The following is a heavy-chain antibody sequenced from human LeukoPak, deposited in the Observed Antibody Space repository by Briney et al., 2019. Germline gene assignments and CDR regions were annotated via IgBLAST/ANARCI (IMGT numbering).Heavy chain of an antibody. CDR1: GFTVDDYA. Sequence: PGGSLRLSCAASGFTVDDYAMHWVRQAPGKGLEWVSGISWNSGSIGYADSVKGRFTISRDNAKNSLYLQMNSLRAEDTALYYCAKASPRVGVVVIDDYFDYWGQGTLVTVSS. CDR2: ISWNSGSI. J-gene: IGHJ4*02. CDR3: AKASPRVGVVVIDDYFDY. D-gene: IGHD3-22*01. V-gene: IGHV3-9*01.